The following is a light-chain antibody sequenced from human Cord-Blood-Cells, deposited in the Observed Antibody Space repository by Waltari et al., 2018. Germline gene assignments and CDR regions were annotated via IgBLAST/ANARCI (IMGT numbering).Light chain of an antibody. CDR1: QSLRSY. CDR2: ASS. V-gene: IGKV1-39*01. Sequence: DSQMPQSPSSLSASVADRVTITCRASQSLRSYLNWYQQKPGKAPKLLIYASSSLQSGVPSRLSGSGSGTDFTLTIGSLQPEDFATYYCQQSDSTRTFGQGTKLEIK. J-gene: IGKJ2*01. CDR3: QQSDSTRT.